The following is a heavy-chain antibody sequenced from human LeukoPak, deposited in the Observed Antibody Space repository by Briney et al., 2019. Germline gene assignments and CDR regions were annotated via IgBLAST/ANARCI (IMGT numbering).Heavy chain of an antibody. V-gene: IGHV3-23*01. D-gene: IGHD3-3*01. CDR2: ISGSGGST. CDR1: GFTFNTYA. CDR3: AKDQELWSGYLEADMDV. Sequence: GGSLRLSCAVSGFTFNTYAMSWVRQAPGKGLEWVSAISGSGGSTYYADSVKGRFTISRDNSKNTLYLQMNSLRAEDTAVYYCAKDQELWSGYLEADMDVWGKGTTVTVSS. J-gene: IGHJ6*03.